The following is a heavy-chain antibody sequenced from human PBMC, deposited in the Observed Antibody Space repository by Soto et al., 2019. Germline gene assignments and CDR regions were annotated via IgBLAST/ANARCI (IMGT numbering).Heavy chain of an antibody. CDR2: ISAYNGNT. CDR1: GYTFTSYG. D-gene: IGHD3-16*01. J-gene: IGHJ4*02. Sequence: ASVKVSCKASGYTFTSYGISWVRQAPGQGLEWMGWISAYNGNTNYAQKLQGRVTMTTDTSTSTAYMELRSLRSDDTAVYYCARIPPDYYDYVWGSYSHFDYCGQGTLVTVSS. V-gene: IGHV1-18*01. CDR3: ARIPPDYYDYVWGSYSHFDY.